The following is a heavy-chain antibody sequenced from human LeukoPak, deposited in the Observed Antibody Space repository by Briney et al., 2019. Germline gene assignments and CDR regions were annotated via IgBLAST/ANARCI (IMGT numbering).Heavy chain of an antibody. J-gene: IGHJ6*02. Sequence: ASVKVSCKASGYTLTSYGISWVRQAPGQGLEWMGWISAYNGNTNYAQKLQGRVTMTTDTSTSTAYMELRSLRSDDTAVYYCARDLRYFDWLLPYYYYGMDVWGQGTTVTVSS. CDR1: GYTLTSYG. CDR3: ARDLRYFDWLLPYYYYGMDV. CDR2: ISAYNGNT. V-gene: IGHV1-18*01. D-gene: IGHD3-9*01.